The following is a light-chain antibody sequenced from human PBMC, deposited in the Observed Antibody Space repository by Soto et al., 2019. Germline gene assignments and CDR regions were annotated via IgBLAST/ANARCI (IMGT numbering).Light chain of an antibody. V-gene: IGKV1-27*01. Sequence: DIQMTQSPPSLSASVGDTVTITCRASQAINGYLAWYQQKPGEVPKLLIYHASTLQPGVPSRFSGGGSGADYTLTISSLQPEDVATYFCQNYQSALFVFGPGSKVNIK. CDR1: QAINGY. CDR3: QNYQSALFV. CDR2: HAS. J-gene: IGKJ3*01.